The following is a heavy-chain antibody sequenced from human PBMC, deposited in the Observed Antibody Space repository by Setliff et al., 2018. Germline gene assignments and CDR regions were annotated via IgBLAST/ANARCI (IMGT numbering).Heavy chain of an antibody. CDR2: VYYSNSGAT. V-gene: IGHV4-39*07. D-gene: IGHD3-10*01. CDR3: ATGGPVLNGDYIS. CDR1: GGSMSRSNYY. J-gene: IGHJ5*02. Sequence: SETLSLTCIVSGGSMSRSNYYWGWIRQSPGKGEEYIGSVYYSNSGATYYNPSLKGRVTISLDTSKNQFSLSLRSVTAADTAVYYWATGGPVLNGDYISWGQGTLVTVSS.